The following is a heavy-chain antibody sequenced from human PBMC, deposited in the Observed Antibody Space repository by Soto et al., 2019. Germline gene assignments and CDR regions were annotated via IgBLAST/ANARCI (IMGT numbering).Heavy chain of an antibody. CDR2: ISSSSSYI. J-gene: IGHJ4*02. CDR1: GFTFSSYS. Sequence: GGSLRLSCAASGFTFSSYSMNWVRQAPGKGLEWVSSISSSSSYIYYADSVKGRFTISRDNAKNSLYLQMNSLRAEDTAVYYCARNDRLDCWSGYEDYWGQGTLVNVSS. CDR3: ARNDRLDCWSGYEDY. D-gene: IGHD3-3*01. V-gene: IGHV3-21*01.